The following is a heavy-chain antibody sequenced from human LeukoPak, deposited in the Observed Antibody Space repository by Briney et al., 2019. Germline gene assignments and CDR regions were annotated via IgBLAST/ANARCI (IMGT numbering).Heavy chain of an antibody. J-gene: IGHJ4*02. CDR1: GFTFSSYA. Sequence: QSGGSLRLSCAASGFTFSSYAMHWVRQAPGKGLEWVAVISYDGSNKYYADSVKGRFTISRDNSKNTLYLQMNSLRAEDTAVYYCARDGVYSGSWYFDYWGQGTLVTVSS. D-gene: IGHD6-13*01. CDR2: ISYDGSNK. CDR3: ARDGVYSGSWYFDY. V-gene: IGHV3-30*01.